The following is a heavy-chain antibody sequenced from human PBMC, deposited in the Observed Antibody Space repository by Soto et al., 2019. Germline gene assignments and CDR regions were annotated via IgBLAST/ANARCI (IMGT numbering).Heavy chain of an antibody. D-gene: IGHD3-9*01. CDR2: IYPGDSDT. Sequence: GESLKISCKGSGYSFTSYWIGWVRQMPGKGLEWMGIIYPGDSDTRYSPSFQGQVTISADKSISTAYLQWSSLKASDTAMYYCARGYYDILTGYYGENWFDPWGQGTLVTVSS. V-gene: IGHV5-51*01. CDR3: ARGYYDILTGYYGENWFDP. CDR1: GYSFTSYW. J-gene: IGHJ5*02.